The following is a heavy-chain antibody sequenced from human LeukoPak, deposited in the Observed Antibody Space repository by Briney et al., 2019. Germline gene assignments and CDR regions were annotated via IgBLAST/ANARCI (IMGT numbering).Heavy chain of an antibody. CDR1: GYTSTGYF. D-gene: IGHD1-26*01. CDR3: ARCNSATCPWTY. V-gene: IGHV1-2*02. Sequence: ASVKISCKASGYTSTGYFMHWVRQAPGQGLEWVGWINPHSGDTDYAQKFQGRVTITRGTSISTAFMELSRLKSDDTGVYFCARCNSATCPWTYWGQGTLVTVSS. CDR2: INPHSGDT. J-gene: IGHJ4*02.